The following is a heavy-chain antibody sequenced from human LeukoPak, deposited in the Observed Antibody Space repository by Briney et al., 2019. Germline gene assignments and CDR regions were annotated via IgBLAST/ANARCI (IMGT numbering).Heavy chain of an antibody. CDR1: GFTFNNYW. D-gene: IGHD6-6*01. V-gene: IGHV3-74*01. CDR2: INSDGSST. Sequence: GGSLRLSCAASGFTFNNYWMHWVRHAPGKGLVWVSRINSDGSSTRYADSVKGRFTIFRDNAKNTVHLQMNSLRAEDTAVYYCARDIYTSSSRFGSWGQGTLVTVSS. CDR3: ARDIYTSSSRFGS. J-gene: IGHJ4*02.